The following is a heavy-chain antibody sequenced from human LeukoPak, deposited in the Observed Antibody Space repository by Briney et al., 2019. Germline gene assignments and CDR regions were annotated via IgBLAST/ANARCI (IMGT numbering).Heavy chain of an antibody. CDR1: GYTFTSYY. CDR3: AKVGATTRGDYFDY. Sequence: ASVKVSCTASGYTFTSYYMHWVRQAPGQGLEWMGIINPSGGSTSYAQKFQGRVTMTRDMSTSTVYMELSSLRSEDTAVYYCAKVGATTRGDYFDYWGQGTLVTVSS. D-gene: IGHD1-26*01. V-gene: IGHV1-46*01. CDR2: INPSGGST. J-gene: IGHJ4*02.